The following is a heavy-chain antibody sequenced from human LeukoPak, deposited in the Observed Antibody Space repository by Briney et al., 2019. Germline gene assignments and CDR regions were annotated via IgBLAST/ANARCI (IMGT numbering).Heavy chain of an antibody. J-gene: IGHJ6*02. V-gene: IGHV3-21*01. CDR1: GFTFSSYS. CDR3: ARDIVATNNYYYGMDV. CDR2: ISSSSSYI. Sequence: GGSLRLSCAASGFTFSSYSMNWVRQAPGEGLEWVSSISSSSSYIYYADSVKGRFTISRDNAKNSLYLQMNSLRAEDTAVYYCARDIVATNNYYYGMDVWGQGTTVTVSS. D-gene: IGHD5-12*01.